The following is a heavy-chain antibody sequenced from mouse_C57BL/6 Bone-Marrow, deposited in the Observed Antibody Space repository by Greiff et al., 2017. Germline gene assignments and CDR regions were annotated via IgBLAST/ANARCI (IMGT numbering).Heavy chain of an antibody. CDR1: GYTFTDYE. CDR3: TRDYYYGSRAWYFDV. D-gene: IGHD1-1*01. V-gene: IGHV1-15*01. Sequence: VQLQQSGAELVRPGASVTLSCKASGYTFTDYEMHWVKQTPVHGLEWIGAIDPETGGTAYNQKFKGKAILTADKSSSTAYMELRSLTSEDSAVYYWTRDYYYGSRAWYFDVWGTGTTVTVSS. J-gene: IGHJ1*03. CDR2: IDPETGGT.